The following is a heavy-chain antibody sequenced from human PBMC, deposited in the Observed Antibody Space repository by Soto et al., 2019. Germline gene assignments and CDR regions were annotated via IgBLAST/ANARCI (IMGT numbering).Heavy chain of an antibody. J-gene: IGHJ6*02. Sequence: TSETLSLTCTVSGGSISSSSYYWGWIRQPPGKGLEWIGSIYYSGSTYYNPSLKSRVTISVDTSKNQFSLKLSSVTAADTAVYYCARLDAGPFYYYYYYGMDVWGQGTTVTVSS. V-gene: IGHV4-39*01. D-gene: IGHD1-1*01. CDR3: ARLDAGPFYYYYYYGMDV. CDR1: GGSISSSSYY. CDR2: IYYSGST.